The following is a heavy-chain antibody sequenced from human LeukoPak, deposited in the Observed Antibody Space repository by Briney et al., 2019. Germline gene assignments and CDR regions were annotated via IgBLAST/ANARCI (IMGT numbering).Heavy chain of an antibody. V-gene: IGHV3-30-3*01. CDR1: GLTFSSYA. J-gene: IGHJ4*02. CDR2: ISYDGSNK. Sequence: GGSLRLSCAASGLTFSSYAMHWVRQAPGKGLEWVAVISYDGSNKYYADSVKGRFTISRDSSKNTLYLQMNSLRAEDTAVYYCASIDYWGQGTLVTVSS. CDR3: ASIDY.